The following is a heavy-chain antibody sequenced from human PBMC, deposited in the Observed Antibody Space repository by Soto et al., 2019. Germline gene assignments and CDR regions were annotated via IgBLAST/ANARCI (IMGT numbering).Heavy chain of an antibody. J-gene: IGHJ4*02. V-gene: IGHV1-46*01. CDR1: GYTFTSYY. CDR3: ARDKPDYYDSSGYYYFDY. D-gene: IGHD3-22*01. Sequence: GASVKVSCKASGYTFTSYYMHWVRQAPGQGLEWMGIINPSGGSTSYAQKFQGRVTMTRDTSTSTVYMELSSLRSEDTAVYYCARDKPDYYDSSGYYYFDYWGQGTLVTVYS. CDR2: INPSGGST.